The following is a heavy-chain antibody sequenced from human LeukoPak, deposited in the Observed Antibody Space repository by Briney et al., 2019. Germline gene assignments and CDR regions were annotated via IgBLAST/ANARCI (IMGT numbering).Heavy chain of an antibody. CDR1: GYTFTGYY. CDR3: ARAHDFWSGSTRDYYYMDV. V-gene: IGHV1-2*06. CDR2: INPNSGGT. J-gene: IGHJ6*03. Sequence: ASVKVSCKASGYTFTGYYMHWLRQAPGQGLEWMGRINPNSGGTNYAQMFQGRVTITGDTHINPAYMEMSRLRSDDAAVYYCARAHDFWSGSTRDYYYMDVWGKGTTVTVSS. D-gene: IGHD3-3*01.